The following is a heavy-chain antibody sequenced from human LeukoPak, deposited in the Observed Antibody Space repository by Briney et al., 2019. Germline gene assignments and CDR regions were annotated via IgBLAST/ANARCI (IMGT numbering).Heavy chain of an antibody. CDR2: IYSSGNA. Sequence: RPSETLSLTCTVSGGSFSSYYWSWIRQSPGKGLECLGYIYSSGNANYNPSLRSRVTISLSPSKNQFSLKLNSVTAADTAVYYCARSLPYYYYYMDVWGKGTPVIVSS. V-gene: IGHV4-4*08. CDR1: GGSFSSYY. CDR3: ARSLPYYYYYMDV. J-gene: IGHJ6*03.